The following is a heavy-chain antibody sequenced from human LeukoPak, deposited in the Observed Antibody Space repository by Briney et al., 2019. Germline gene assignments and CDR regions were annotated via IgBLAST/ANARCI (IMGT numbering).Heavy chain of an antibody. Sequence: SQTLSLTCAISGDIVSSNSAAWNWIRQSPSRGLEWLGRTYYRSKWYNDYAVSVKGRITINPDTSKNQFSLQLNSVTPEDTAVYYCAREGGNGTYSVFDYWGQGALVTVSS. D-gene: IGHD1-26*01. CDR1: GDIVSSNSAA. CDR3: AREGGNGTYSVFDY. J-gene: IGHJ4*02. CDR2: TYYRSKWYN. V-gene: IGHV6-1*01.